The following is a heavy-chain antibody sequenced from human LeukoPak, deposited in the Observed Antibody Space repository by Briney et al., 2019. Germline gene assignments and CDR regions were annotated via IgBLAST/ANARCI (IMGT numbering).Heavy chain of an antibody. Sequence: GGSLRLSCAASGFSFSGYNMNWVRQAPGKGLEWVSYISSSGSTIYYADSVKGRFTISRDNAKNSLYLQMNSLRAEDTAVYYCAELGITMIGGVWGKGTTVTISS. CDR1: GFSFSGYN. D-gene: IGHD3-10*02. V-gene: IGHV3-48*03. CDR2: ISSSGSTI. J-gene: IGHJ6*04. CDR3: AELGITMIGGV.